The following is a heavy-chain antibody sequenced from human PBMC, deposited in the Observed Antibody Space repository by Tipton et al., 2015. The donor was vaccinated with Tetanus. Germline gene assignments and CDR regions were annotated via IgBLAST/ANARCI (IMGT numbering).Heavy chain of an antibody. Sequence: QLVQSGAEVKKPGESLKISCQGSGYNFNLYWIAWVRQMPGKGLEYMGIIYPGDSDTRYSPSFQGQVTMSVDKSTSTAYLQWRSLKASDSAMYYCARHSGGSEIGYYDDMDVWGQGTTVTVSS. V-gene: IGHV5-51*01. J-gene: IGHJ6*02. CDR3: ARHSGGSEIGYYDDMDV. D-gene: IGHD3-10*01. CDR1: GYNFNLYW. CDR2: IYPGDSDT.